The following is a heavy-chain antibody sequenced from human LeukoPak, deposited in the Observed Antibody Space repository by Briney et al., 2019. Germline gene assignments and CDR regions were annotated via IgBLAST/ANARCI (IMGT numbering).Heavy chain of an antibody. D-gene: IGHD6-25*01. CDR1: GFTFSNYA. J-gene: IGHJ4*02. V-gene: IGHV3-30-3*01. CDR3: ARGSAPAGTYHLGL. CDR2: ISDDGNSD. Sequence: GGSLRLSCAASGFTFSNYAMLWVRQPPGKGPEWVAVISDDGNSDHYADSVKGRFTFSRDNSKNTLSLQMNSLRGEDTAVYYCARGSAPAGTYHLGLWGQGTLVTVSS.